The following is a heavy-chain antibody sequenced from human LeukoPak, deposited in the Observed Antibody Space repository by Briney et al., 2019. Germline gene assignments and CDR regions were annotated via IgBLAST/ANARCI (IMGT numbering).Heavy chain of an antibody. CDR1: GDSITGYY. J-gene: IGHJ3*02. CDR2: IYYTGNT. V-gene: IGHV4-39*07. D-gene: IGHD3-16*01. Sequence: SETLSLTCSVSGDSITGYYWGWIRQPPGKGLEWIGNIYYTGNTYYNSSLKSRVTISLDTSKNQFSLKVSSMTAADTAAYYCTKSDAYGLIRICGRGTMVTVSS. CDR3: TKSDAYGLIRI.